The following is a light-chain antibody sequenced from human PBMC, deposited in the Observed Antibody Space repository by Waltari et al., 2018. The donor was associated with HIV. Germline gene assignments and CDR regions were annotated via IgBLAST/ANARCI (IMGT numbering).Light chain of an antibody. V-gene: IGLV2-11*01. CDR1: SHDVGGYNY. CDR2: VVN. Sequence: QSALTQPRSVSGSPGPSVTISCTGPSHDVGGYNYLSWFLQHPGKSPKLMIYVVNKRPSGVPDRFSGSKSGNTASLTISGLQVEDEANYYCCSSTGNYTWVFGGGTKLTVL. J-gene: IGLJ3*02. CDR3: CSSTGNYTWV.